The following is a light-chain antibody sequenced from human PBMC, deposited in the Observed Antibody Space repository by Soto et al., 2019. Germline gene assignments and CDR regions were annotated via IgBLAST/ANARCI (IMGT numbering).Light chain of an antibody. CDR1: STDIGGYNF. CDR2: EVN. Sequence: QSALTQPASVSGSPGQSITLSCTGTSTDIGGYNFVSWYQQHPGKAPKLMIFEVNNRPSGVSNRFSGSKSGNTASLTISGLQAEDEADYYCSSWTSSTTQVLGGGTKLTVL. V-gene: IGLV2-14*01. J-gene: IGLJ2*01. CDR3: SSWTSSTTQV.